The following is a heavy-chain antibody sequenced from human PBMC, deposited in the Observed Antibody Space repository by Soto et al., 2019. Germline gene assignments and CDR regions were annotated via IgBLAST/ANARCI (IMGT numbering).Heavy chain of an antibody. D-gene: IGHD3-10*01. CDR3: ARAHPGGYYFDY. CDR1: GFTVSSNY. V-gene: IGHV3-53*01. Sequence: GGSLRLSCAASGFTVSSNYMSWVRQAPGKGLEWVSVIYSGGSTYYADSVKGRFTISRDNSKNTLYLQMNSLRAEDTAVYYCARAHPGGYYFDYWGQGTLVTVSS. J-gene: IGHJ4*02. CDR2: IYSGGST.